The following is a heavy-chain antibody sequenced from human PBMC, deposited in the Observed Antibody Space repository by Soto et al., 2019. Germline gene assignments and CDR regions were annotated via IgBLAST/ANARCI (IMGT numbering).Heavy chain of an antibody. Sequence: GGSLRLSCAASGFTFSIYTIHWVRHAPGKGLEWVAVISHDGSHKYYADSVKGRFTISRDNSKNTVYLQMNSLRAEDTAVYYCARAPAPDYGGVGDYWGQGTLVTVSS. CDR3: ARAPAPDYGGVGDY. CDR1: GFTFSIYT. V-gene: IGHV3-30-3*01. CDR2: ISHDGSHK. J-gene: IGHJ4*02. D-gene: IGHD4-17*01.